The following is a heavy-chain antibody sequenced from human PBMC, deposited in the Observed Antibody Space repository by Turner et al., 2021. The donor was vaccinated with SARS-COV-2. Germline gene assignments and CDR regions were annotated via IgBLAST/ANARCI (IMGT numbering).Heavy chain of an antibody. Sequence: QVQMVESGGGVVQPGRSLRLSCAASGFTFSSYGMHWVRQAPGKGLEWVAVISYDGSNKYYADSVKGRFTISRDKSKNTLYLQMNSLRAEDTAVYYCAKEGLLVAFDYWDQGTLVTVSS. V-gene: IGHV3-30*18. D-gene: IGHD2-15*01. CDR2: ISYDGSNK. CDR3: AKEGLLVAFDY. J-gene: IGHJ4*02. CDR1: GFTFSSYG.